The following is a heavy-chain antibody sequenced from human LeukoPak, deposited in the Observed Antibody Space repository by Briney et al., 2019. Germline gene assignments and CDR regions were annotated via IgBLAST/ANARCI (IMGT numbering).Heavy chain of an antibody. CDR1: GFTFSSFS. V-gene: IGHV3-48*04. CDR3: ARMNYVSSGWGAPFDY. J-gene: IGHJ4*02. Sequence: GGSLRLSCAASGFTFSSFSMNWVRQAPGKGLEWVSYIRTSGTNTDYTGSVKGRFTISRDNAKNSLYLQMNSRRAEDTAVYYCARMNYVSSGWGAPFDYWGQGTLVTVSS. CDR2: IRTSGTNT. D-gene: IGHD1-7*01.